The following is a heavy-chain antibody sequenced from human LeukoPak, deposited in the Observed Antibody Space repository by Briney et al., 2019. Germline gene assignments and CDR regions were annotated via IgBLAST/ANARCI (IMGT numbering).Heavy chain of an antibody. CDR3: ARGSGDIVVVPAALSRITDWYFDL. D-gene: IGHD2-2*01. Sequence: GSSVKVSCKASGGTFSSYAISWVRQAPRQGLEWMGGIIPIFGTANYAQKFQGRVTITADKSTSTAYMELSSLRSEDTAVYYCARGSGDIVVVPAALSRITDWYFDLWGRGTLVTVSS. V-gene: IGHV1-69*06. CDR1: GGTFSSYA. J-gene: IGHJ2*01. CDR2: IIPIFGTA.